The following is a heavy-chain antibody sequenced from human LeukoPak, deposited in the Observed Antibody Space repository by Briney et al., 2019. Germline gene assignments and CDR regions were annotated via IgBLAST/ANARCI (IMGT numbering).Heavy chain of an antibody. CDR2: IF. V-gene: IGHV5-51*01. CDR3: ARVQFTLYNWNEGWLDP. Sequence: GESLKISCKGSGYSFTTYWIAWVRQMPGKGLEWMGIIFSPSFQGQVTFSADKSISTAYLQWSSLKASDTAMYYCARVQFTLYNWNEGWLDPWGQGTLVTVSP. D-gene: IGHD1-20*01. J-gene: IGHJ5*02. CDR1: GYSFTTYW.